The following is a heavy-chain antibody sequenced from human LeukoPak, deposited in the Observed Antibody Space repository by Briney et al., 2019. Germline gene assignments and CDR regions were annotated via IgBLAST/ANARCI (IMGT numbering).Heavy chain of an antibody. CDR3: ARDSGSDYYGMDV. J-gene: IGHJ6*02. CDR2: IYYSGGT. V-gene: IGHV4-61*01. CDR1: GGSVSSGSYC. Sequence: SETLSLTCTVSGGSVSSGSYCWNWIRQPPGKGLEWIGYIYYSGGTNYNPSLKSRVTISIDTSKKQFSLRLSSVTAADTAVYYCARDSGSDYYGMDVWGQGTTVTVSS. D-gene: IGHD5-12*01.